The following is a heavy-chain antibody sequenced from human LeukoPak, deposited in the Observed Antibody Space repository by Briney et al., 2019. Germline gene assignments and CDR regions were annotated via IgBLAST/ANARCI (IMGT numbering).Heavy chain of an antibody. CDR1: GFTFSDYS. D-gene: IGHD3-10*01. CDR3: AKGYYSGSGKYYFDF. CDR2: IGGSGRRT. Sequence: GGSLRLSCAAAGFTFSDYSMNWVRQTPGKGLEWVSVIGGSGRRTNYADSVKGRFTISRDNSKNTLYLQMSSLRVEDTAVYYCAKGYYSGSGKYYFDFRGQGTLVTVSS. J-gene: IGHJ4*02. V-gene: IGHV3-23*01.